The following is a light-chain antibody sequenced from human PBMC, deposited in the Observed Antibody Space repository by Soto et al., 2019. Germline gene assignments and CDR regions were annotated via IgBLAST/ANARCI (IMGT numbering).Light chain of an antibody. CDR3: HQYNSWPPGT. V-gene: IGKV3-15*01. CDR1: QSVSRS. Sequence: EIVLTQSPATLSLSPGERATLSCRASQSVSRSLAWYQQKPGQAPRLLIYDASTRATGIPARFSGSGSGTEFTLTISSLQSEDFAVYYCHQYNSWPPGTFGQGTKVDIK. CDR2: DAS. J-gene: IGKJ2*01.